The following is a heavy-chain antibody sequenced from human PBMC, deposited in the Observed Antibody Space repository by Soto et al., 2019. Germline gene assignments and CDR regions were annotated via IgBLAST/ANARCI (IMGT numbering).Heavy chain of an antibody. CDR3: ARDRAPFFALDI. Sequence: GSLRLSCAASGFTFSSYSMNWVRQAPGKGLEWVSSISSSSSYIYYADSVKGRFTISRDNAKNSLYLQMNSLRAEDTAVYYCARDRAPFFALDIWGQGTMVTVSS. V-gene: IGHV3-21*01. D-gene: IGHD1-26*01. J-gene: IGHJ3*02. CDR1: GFTFSSYS. CDR2: ISSSSSYI.